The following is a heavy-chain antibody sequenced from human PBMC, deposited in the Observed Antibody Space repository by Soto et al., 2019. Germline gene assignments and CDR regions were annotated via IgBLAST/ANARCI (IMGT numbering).Heavy chain of an antibody. J-gene: IGHJ5*02. D-gene: IGHD6-13*01. V-gene: IGHV4-59*01. CDR2: IYYSGST. Sequence: ETLSLTCTVSGGSISSYYWSWIRQPPGKGLEWIGYIYYSGSTNYNPSLKSRVTISVDTSKNQFSLKLSSVTAADTAVYYCARAWMEYSSSWYGWFDPWGQGTLVTVSS. CDR1: GGSISSYY. CDR3: ARAWMEYSSSWYGWFDP.